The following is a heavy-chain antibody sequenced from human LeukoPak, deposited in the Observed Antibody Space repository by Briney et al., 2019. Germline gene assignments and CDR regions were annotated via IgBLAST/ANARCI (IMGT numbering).Heavy chain of an antibody. J-gene: IGHJ4*02. D-gene: IGHD3-10*01. CDR2: ISAYNGNT. CDR1: GYTFTNCG. CDR3: GRSFGNYYGSGTPPLYFDY. Sequence: GASVKVSCKTSGYTFTNCGISWVRQAPGQGLEWMGWISAYNGNTNYPQKFQARVTMTTDTSTSIAYIELRSLRYDDTAVYFCGRSFGNYYGSGTPPLYFDYWGQGTLVIVSS. V-gene: IGHV1-18*01.